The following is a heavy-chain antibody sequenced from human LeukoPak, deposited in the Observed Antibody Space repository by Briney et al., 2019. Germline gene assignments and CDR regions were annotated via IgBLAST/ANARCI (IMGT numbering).Heavy chain of an antibody. CDR1: GFSFNTYW. CDR2: IKLDGGEK. J-gene: IGHJ4*02. V-gene: IGHV3-7*01. Sequence: GGSLRLSCAASGFSFNTYWMSWVRQAPGKGLEWVANIKLDGGEKYYVDSVKGRFTISRDNAKNSLYLQMNSLRAEDTAVYYCARAYYDSSGYYYVYFDYWGQGTLVTVSS. D-gene: IGHD3-22*01. CDR3: ARAYYDSSGYYYVYFDY.